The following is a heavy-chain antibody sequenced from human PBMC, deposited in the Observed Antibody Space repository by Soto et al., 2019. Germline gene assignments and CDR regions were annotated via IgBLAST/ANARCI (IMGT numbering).Heavy chain of an antibody. Sequence: SGPTLVNPTQTLTLTCTFSGFSFSTSGVGVGWIRQPPGKALEWLALIYWDDDERYSPSLKSRLTITKDTSKNQVVLTMTNVDPVDTATYYFAHCRSSNTWSYWFDPWGQGTLVTVSS. V-gene: IGHV2-5*02. D-gene: IGHD6-13*01. CDR3: AHCRSSNTWSYWFDP. J-gene: IGHJ5*01. CDR2: IYWDDDE. CDR1: GFSFSTSGVG.